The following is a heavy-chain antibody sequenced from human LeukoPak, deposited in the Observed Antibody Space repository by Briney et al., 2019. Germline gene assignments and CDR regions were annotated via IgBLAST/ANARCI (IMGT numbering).Heavy chain of an antibody. J-gene: IGHJ6*03. CDR3: AKDLAAGYDFWSGLNYMDV. D-gene: IGHD3-3*01. Sequence: GGSLRLSCAASGFTFSSYGMHWVRQAPGKGLEWVAFIRYDGSNKYYADSVKGRFTISRDNSKNTLYLQMNSLRAEDTAVYYCAKDLAAGYDFWSGLNYMDVWGKGTTVTVSS. CDR2: IRYDGSNK. CDR1: GFTFSSYG. V-gene: IGHV3-30*02.